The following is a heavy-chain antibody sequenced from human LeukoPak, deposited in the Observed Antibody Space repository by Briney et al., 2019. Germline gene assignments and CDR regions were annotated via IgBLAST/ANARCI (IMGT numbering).Heavy chain of an antibody. CDR2: INHSGST. Sequence: PSETLSLTCAVYGGSFSGYYWSWIRQPPGKGLEWSGEINHSGSTNYNPSLKSRVTISVDTSKNQFSLKLSSVTAADTAVYYCARGALVKEFDYWGQGTLVTVSS. J-gene: IGHJ4*01. CDR1: GGSFSGYY. V-gene: IGHV4-34*01. CDR3: ARGALVKEFDY.